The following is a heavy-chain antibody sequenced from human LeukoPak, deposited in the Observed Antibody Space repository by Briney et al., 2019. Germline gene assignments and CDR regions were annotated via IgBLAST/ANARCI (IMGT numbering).Heavy chain of an antibody. CDR1: GGSISSYY. V-gene: IGHV4-59*08. Sequence: SETLSLTCTVSGGSISSYYWSWIRQPPGKGLEWIGYIYYSGITNYNPSLKSRVTISVDTSKNQFSLKLSSVTAADTAVYYCARAPAYYYDSSGYHFDYWGQGTLVTVSS. CDR3: ARAPAYYYDSSGYHFDY. CDR2: IYYSGIT. J-gene: IGHJ4*02. D-gene: IGHD3-22*01.